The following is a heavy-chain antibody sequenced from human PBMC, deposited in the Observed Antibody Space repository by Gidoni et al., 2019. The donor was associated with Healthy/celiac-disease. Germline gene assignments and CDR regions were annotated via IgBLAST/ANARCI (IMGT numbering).Heavy chain of an antibody. CDR1: GCTFSSYG. CDR2: IWYDGSNK. Sequence: QVQLVESGGGVVQPGRSLRLSCAASGCTFSSYGMHWVRQAPGKGLEWVAVIWYDGSNKYYADSVKGRFTISRDNSTNTLYLQMNSLGAEDTAVYYCARDNRPYYDYVWGSLGYWGQGTLVTVSS. V-gene: IGHV3-33*01. D-gene: IGHD3-16*01. CDR3: ARDNRPYYDYVWGSLGY. J-gene: IGHJ4*02.